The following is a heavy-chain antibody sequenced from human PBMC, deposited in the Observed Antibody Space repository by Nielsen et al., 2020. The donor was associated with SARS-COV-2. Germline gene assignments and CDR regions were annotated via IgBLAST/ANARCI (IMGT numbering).Heavy chain of an antibody. Sequence: ASVKVSCKASGYTFITYFLHWVRQAPGQGLEWMGVINPSAGSTSYAQKFQGRVTMTRNTSISTAYMELSSLRSEDTAVYYCASGAVAGYYYGMDVWGQGTTVTVSS. CDR1: GYTFITYF. V-gene: IGHV1-46*01. J-gene: IGHJ6*02. CDR2: INPSAGST. CDR3: ASGAVAGYYYGMDV. D-gene: IGHD6-19*01.